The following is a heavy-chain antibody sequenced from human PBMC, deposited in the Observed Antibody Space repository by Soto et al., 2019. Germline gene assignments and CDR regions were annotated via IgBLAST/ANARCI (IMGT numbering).Heavy chain of an antibody. Sequence: PSETLSLTCTVSGGSISSSSYYWGWIRQPPGKGLESIGSIYYSGSTYYNPSLKSRVTISVDTSKNQFSLKLSSVTAADTAVYYCARLTTLPNYDFWSDYPYYFDYWGQGTLVTVS. CDR3: ARLTTLPNYDFWSDYPYYFDY. V-gene: IGHV4-39*01. CDR1: GGSISSSSYY. J-gene: IGHJ4*02. D-gene: IGHD3-3*01. CDR2: IYYSGST.